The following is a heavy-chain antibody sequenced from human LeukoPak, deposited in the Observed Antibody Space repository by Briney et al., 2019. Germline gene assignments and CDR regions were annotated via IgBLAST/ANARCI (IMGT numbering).Heavy chain of an antibody. CDR1: GFTVSDNY. V-gene: IGHV3-66*01. Sequence: GGSLRLSCAASGFTVSDNYMSWVRQAPGKGLEWVSVFYSGGSTRYADSVKGRFTISRGNSKNTLYLQLNSLRAEDTAVYFCASSSWSSEYFHYWGQGTLVTVSS. D-gene: IGHD6-13*01. CDR2: FYSGGST. J-gene: IGHJ1*01. CDR3: ASSSWSSEYFHY.